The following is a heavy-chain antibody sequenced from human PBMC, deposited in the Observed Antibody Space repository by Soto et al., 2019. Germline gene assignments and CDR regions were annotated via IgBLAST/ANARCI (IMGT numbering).Heavy chain of an antibody. J-gene: IGHJ5*02. V-gene: IGHV1-69*06. Sequence: GASVKVSCKASGGTFSSYAISWVRQAPGQGLEWMGGIIPIFGTANYAQKFQGRVTITADKSTSTAYMELSSLRSEDTAVYYCARGTTRTGTGNWFDPRGQGTLVTVSS. CDR2: IIPIFGTA. CDR3: ARGTTRTGTGNWFDP. D-gene: IGHD1-1*01. CDR1: GGTFSSYA.